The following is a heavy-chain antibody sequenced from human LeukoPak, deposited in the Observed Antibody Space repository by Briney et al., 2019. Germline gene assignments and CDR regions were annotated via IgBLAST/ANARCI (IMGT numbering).Heavy chain of an antibody. CDR2: ISGSGGST. V-gene: IGHV3-23*01. D-gene: IGHD3-22*01. Sequence: PGGSLRLSCAASGFTFSSYAMSWVRQAPGKGLEWVSAISGSGGSTYYADSVKGRFTISRDNSKNTLYLQMNSLRAEDTAVYYCAKASVRGVNHYYDSSGYYHFDYWGQGTLVTVSS. CDR1: GFTFSSYA. J-gene: IGHJ4*02. CDR3: AKASVRGVNHYYDSSGYYHFDY.